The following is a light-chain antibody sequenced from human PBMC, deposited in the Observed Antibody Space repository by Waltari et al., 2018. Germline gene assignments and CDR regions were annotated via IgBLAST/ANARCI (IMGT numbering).Light chain of an antibody. CDR3: QVWDTRSDHGV. V-gene: IGLV3-21*03. J-gene: IGLJ3*02. CDR1: DIGTKS. Sequence: YVLTQPPSVSVAPGKTARITCGGSDIGTKSVQWYKQRPGQAPVLAVYDDSDRPSGIPERFSGSNSANTATLSITRAEAGDEADYYCQVWDTRSDHGVFGGGTKLTVL. CDR2: DDS.